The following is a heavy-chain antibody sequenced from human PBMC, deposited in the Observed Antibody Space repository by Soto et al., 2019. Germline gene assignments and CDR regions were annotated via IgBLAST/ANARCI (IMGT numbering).Heavy chain of an antibody. CDR2: ISGSGGST. CDR3: AKDNWNYFEEFVTSTSENAFDI. J-gene: IGHJ3*02. V-gene: IGHV3-23*01. D-gene: IGHD1-7*01. CDR1: GFTFSSYA. Sequence: GGSLRLSCAASGFTFSSYAMSWVRQAPGKGLEWVSAISGSGGSTYYADSVKGRFTISRDNSKNTLYLQMNSLRAEDTAVYYCAKDNWNYFEEFVTSTSENAFDIWGQGTMVTVSS.